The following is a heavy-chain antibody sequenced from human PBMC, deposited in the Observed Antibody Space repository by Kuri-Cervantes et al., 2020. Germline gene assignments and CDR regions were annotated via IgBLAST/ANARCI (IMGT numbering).Heavy chain of an antibody. CDR2: ISGSGGST. V-gene: IGHV3-23*01. CDR3: ARDQTYGDYSSYYYYGMDV. J-gene: IGHJ6*02. D-gene: IGHD4-17*01. CDR1: GFTFSSYA. Sequence: GESLKISCAASGFTFSSYAMSWVRQAPGKGLEWVSAISGSGGSTYYADSVKGRFTISRDNSKNTLYLQMNSLRAEDTAVYCCARDQTYGDYSSYYYYGMDVWGQGTTVTVSS.